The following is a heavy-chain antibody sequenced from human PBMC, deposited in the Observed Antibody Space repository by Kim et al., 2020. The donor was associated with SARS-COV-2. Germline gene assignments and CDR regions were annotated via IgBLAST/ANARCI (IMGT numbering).Heavy chain of an antibody. Sequence: LRSRVTISVNTSKNPFSLKLSSVTAADTAVYYCARCEHDYGDYLPSLFDYWGQGTLVTVSS. J-gene: IGHJ4*02. V-gene: IGHV4-39*01. CDR3: ARCEHDYGDYLPSLFDY. D-gene: IGHD4-17*01.